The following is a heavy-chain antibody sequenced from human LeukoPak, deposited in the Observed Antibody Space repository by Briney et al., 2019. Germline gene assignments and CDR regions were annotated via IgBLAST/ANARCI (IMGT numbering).Heavy chain of an antibody. CDR2: ISSSGYTI. CDR3: ARGRDGYNMYHFDY. V-gene: IGHV3-48*03. D-gene: IGHD5-24*01. Sequence: GGSLRLSCAASGFTFNSYEMNWVRQAPGKGLEWVSYISSSGYTIHYADSVKGRFTIFRDNAKNSLYLQMNSLRAEDTAVYYCARGRDGYNMYHFDYWGQGTLVTVSS. J-gene: IGHJ4*02. CDR1: GFTFNSYE.